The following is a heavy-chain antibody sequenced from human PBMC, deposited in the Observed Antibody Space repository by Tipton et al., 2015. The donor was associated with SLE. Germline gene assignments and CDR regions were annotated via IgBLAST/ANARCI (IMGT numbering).Heavy chain of an antibody. V-gene: IGHV4-31*03. D-gene: IGHD6-6*01. CDR1: GGSISSPNYH. CDR3: AREAQYDSSAPFFDS. J-gene: IGHJ4*02. Sequence: TLSLTCTVSGGSISSPNYHWTWIRQHPGQGLEWIGYIYDSGNTYYNPSLESRVTISLDTSKNQFSLKLTSVTAADTAVFYCAREAQYDSSAPFFDSWGQGTLVTVSS. CDR2: IYDSGNT.